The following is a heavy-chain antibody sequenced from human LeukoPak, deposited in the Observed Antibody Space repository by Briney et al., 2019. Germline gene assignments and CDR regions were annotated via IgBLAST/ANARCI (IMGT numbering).Heavy chain of an antibody. D-gene: IGHD4-17*01. J-gene: IGHJ4*02. CDR3: ARVTLDYGDYELGY. CDR1: GFTFSAYN. Sequence: PGGSLRLSCAASGFTFSAYNMNWVRQAPGKGLEWVSYISSSSRTIYYADSVKGRFTISRDNAKNALYLQMNSLRAEDTAVYYCARVTLDYGDYELGYWGQGTLVTVSS. CDR2: ISSSSRTI. V-gene: IGHV3-48*04.